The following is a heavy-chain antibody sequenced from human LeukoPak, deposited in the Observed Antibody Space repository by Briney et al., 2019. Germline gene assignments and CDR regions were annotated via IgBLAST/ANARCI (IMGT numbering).Heavy chain of an antibody. Sequence: ASVKVSCKASGYTFTAYYMHWVRQAPGQGPEWMGWINPNSGTTNYAQKFQGRVTMTTDTSSSTAYMDLTRLRSDDTAVYYCASGDGDYGTDYWGQGTLVTVSS. CDR3: ASGDGDYGTDY. CDR2: INPNSGTT. J-gene: IGHJ4*02. V-gene: IGHV1-2*02. D-gene: IGHD4-17*01. CDR1: GYTFTAYY.